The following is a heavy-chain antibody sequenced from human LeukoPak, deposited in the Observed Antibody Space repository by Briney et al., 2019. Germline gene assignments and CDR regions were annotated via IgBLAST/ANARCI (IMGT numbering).Heavy chain of an antibody. CDR2: INPNSGGT. D-gene: IGHD5-18*01. Sequence: ASVKVSCKTSGYTFPGYYIHWVRQAPGQGLEWMGWINPNSGGTNYAQKFQGRVTMTRDTSISTAYMELSRLRSDDTAVYYCARDDRGYAFDIWGQGTMVTVSS. J-gene: IGHJ3*02. CDR3: ARDDRGYAFDI. CDR1: GYTFPGYY. V-gene: IGHV1-2*02.